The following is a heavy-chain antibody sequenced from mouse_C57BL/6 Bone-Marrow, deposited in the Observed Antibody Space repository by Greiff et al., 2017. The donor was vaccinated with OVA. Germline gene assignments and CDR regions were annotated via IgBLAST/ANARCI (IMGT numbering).Heavy chain of an antibody. CDR2: IAPSDSYI. J-gene: IGHJ2*02. V-gene: IGHV1-59*01. Sequence: QVHVKQPGAELVRPGTSVKLSCKASGYTFTNYWMHWVKQRPGQGLEWIGVIAPSDSYINYNQKFKGRATLTVDTSSSTAYMHLSSLTSEDSAVYDGAHYGSRLYLHYWGQGTSLTVSS. D-gene: IGHD1-1*01. CDR3: AHYGSRLYLHY. CDR1: GYTFTNYW.